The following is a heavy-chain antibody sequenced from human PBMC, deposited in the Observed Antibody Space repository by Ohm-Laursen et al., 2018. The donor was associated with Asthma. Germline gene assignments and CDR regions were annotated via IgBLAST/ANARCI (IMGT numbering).Heavy chain of an antibody. CDR2: ISGSSSYT. Sequence: SLRLSCAASGFTFSDYYMSWIRQAPGKGLEWVSYISGSSSYTNYADSVKGRFTISRDNAKNSLYLQMNSLRAEDTAVYYCARDISDYYYYGMDFWGQGTTVTVSS. CDR1: GFTFSDYY. CDR3: ARDISDYYYYGMDF. D-gene: IGHD1-14*01. J-gene: IGHJ6*02. V-gene: IGHV3-11*06.